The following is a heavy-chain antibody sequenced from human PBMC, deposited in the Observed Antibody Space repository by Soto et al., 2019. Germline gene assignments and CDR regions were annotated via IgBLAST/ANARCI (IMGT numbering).Heavy chain of an antibody. V-gene: IGHV1-2*04. D-gene: IGHD3-9*01. CDR2: INPNSGGT. CDR1: GYTFTGYY. CDR3: AGDRHYDILTAYWPI. J-gene: IGHJ3*02. Sequence: ASVKVSCKASGYTFTGYYMHWVRQATGQGLEWMGWINPNSGGTNYAQKFQGWVTMTRDTSISTAYMELSSLRSEDTAVYYCAGDRHYDILTAYWPIWGKGTMVPVS.